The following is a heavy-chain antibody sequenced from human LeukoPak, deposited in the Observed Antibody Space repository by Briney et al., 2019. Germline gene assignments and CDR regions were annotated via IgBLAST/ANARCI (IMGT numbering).Heavy chain of an antibody. Sequence: GASVKVSCKASGYTFTSFYIHWVRQAPGQGLEWMGIINPSGGSTSYAQKLQGRVTMTRDTSTSTVYMELSSLRSEDTAVYYCARGPMVRGVTTPPAYWGQGTLVTVSS. CDR2: INPSGGST. J-gene: IGHJ4*02. D-gene: IGHD3-10*01. V-gene: IGHV1-46*01. CDR3: ARGPMVRGVTTPPAY. CDR1: GYTFTSFY.